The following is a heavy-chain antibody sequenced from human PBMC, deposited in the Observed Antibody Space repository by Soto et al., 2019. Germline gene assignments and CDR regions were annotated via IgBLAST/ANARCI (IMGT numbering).Heavy chain of an antibody. CDR1: GYTLSTYA. Sequence: QVQLVQSGAEVKKPGASVKVSCKASGYTLSTYAMHWVRQAPGQRPEWMGWINAGSGNTKYSHKFQDRVTISRDTSATTAYMEMRSLRSEDTAVYYRARVPDRITMVRGIIIHYYGMDVWGQGTAVTVSS. CDR3: ARVPDRITMVRGIIIHYYGMDV. D-gene: IGHD3-10*01. J-gene: IGHJ6*02. CDR2: INAGSGNT. V-gene: IGHV1-3*01.